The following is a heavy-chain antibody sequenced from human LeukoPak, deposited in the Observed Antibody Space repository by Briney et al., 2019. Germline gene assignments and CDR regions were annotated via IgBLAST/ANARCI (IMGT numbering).Heavy chain of an antibody. D-gene: IGHD3-3*01. Sequence: PGGSLRLSCAASGFTFSSYAMHWVRQAPGKGLEWVAVISYDGSNKYYADSVKGRFTISRDNSKNTLYLQMNSLRAEDTAVYYCASGFWSGSVPLGYWGQGTLVTVSS. CDR2: ISYDGSNK. CDR1: GFTFSSYA. J-gene: IGHJ4*02. V-gene: IGHV3-30-3*01. CDR3: ASGFWSGSVPLGY.